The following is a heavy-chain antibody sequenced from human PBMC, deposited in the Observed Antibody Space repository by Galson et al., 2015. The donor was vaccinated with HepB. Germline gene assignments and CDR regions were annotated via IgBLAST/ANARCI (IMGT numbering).Heavy chain of an antibody. CDR2: IKSKANNYAT. CDR1: GFTFSGSA. V-gene: IGHV3-73*01. J-gene: IGHJ4*02. D-gene: IGHD2-2*01. CDR3: TRLGDLSGCSSR. Sequence: SLRLSCAASGFTFSGSAIHWVRQASGKGPEWVGRIKSKANNYATSCVPSLKGRFSISRDDSKSMAYLHMRSLKTEDTAVYYCTRLGDLSGCSSRWGQGTLVTVSS.